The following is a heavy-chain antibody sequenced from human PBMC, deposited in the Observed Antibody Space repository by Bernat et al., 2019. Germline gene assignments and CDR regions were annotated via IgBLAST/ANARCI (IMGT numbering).Heavy chain of an antibody. CDR3: ARSEKYLGVEHFQH. CDR2: INAGNGNT. V-gene: IGHV1-3*01. J-gene: IGHJ1*01. D-gene: IGHD3-16*01. CDR1: GYTFTSYA. Sequence: QVQLVQSGAEVKKPGASVKVSCKASGYTFTSYAMHWVRQAPGQRLEWMGWINAGNGNTQYSQKFQDRVTITRDTSASTAYMELSSLRSGDTAVYYCARSEKYLGVEHFQHWGQGTLVTVSS.